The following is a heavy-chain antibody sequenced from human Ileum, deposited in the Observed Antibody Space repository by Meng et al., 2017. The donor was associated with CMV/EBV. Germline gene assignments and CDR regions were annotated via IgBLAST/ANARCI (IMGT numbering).Heavy chain of an antibody. V-gene: IGHV4-34*01. Sequence: QWQLHRWAAGMLKPSGSLFLTCAVYGGSFRGSYWSWIRQPLGKGLEWIGEINHGGGTNYNPSLKSRVTLSVDTAKNQFSLIVSSVTAADTAVYYCARFPFSSTWFGETYDYWGQGVLVTVSS. CDR2: INHGGGT. CDR1: GGSFRGSY. D-gene: IGHD3-10*01. CDR3: ARFPFSSTWFGETYDY. J-gene: IGHJ4*02.